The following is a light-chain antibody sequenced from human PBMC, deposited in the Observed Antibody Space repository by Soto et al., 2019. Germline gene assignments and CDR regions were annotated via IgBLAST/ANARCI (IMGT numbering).Light chain of an antibody. CDR1: SSDIGGYNY. CDR3: CSYAGSYTGV. V-gene: IGLV2-11*01. Sequence: QSALTQPRSVSGSPGQSVTISCTGSSSDIGGYNYVSWYQQHPDKAPKLIIYDVSKRPSGVPDRFSGSKSGNTASLTISGLQAEDEADYHCCSYAGSYTGVFGGGTKVTVL. CDR2: DVS. J-gene: IGLJ3*02.